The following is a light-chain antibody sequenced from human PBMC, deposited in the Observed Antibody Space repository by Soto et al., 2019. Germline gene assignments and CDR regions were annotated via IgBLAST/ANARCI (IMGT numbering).Light chain of an antibody. J-gene: IGKJ1*01. CDR3: QQYVGSSRT. Sequence: EIVLTQSPGTLSLSPVERATLSCRASQSVSSSYLAWYQQKPGQAPRLLIYGASSRATGIPDRFSGSGSGTDFTLTISRLEPEDFAVYYCQQYVGSSRTFGQGTKVDIK. CDR2: GAS. V-gene: IGKV3-20*01. CDR1: QSVSSSY.